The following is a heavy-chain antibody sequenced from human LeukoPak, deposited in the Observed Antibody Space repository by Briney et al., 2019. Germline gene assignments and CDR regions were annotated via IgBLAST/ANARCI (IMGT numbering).Heavy chain of an antibody. V-gene: IGHV1-2*02. CDR3: ARGGKLSYYYGSGSKGGVPYDY. J-gene: IGHJ4*02. D-gene: IGHD3-10*01. Sequence: ASVKVSCKASGYTFTSYYMHWVRQAPGQGLEWMGWINPNSGGTNYAQKFQGRVTMTRDTSISTAYMELSRLRSDDTAVYYCARGGKLSYYYGSGSKGGVPYDYWGQGTLVTVSS. CDR2: INPNSGGT. CDR1: GYTFTSYY.